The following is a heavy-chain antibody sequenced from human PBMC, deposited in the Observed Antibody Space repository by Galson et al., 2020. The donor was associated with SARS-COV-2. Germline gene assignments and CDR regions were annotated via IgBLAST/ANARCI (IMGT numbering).Heavy chain of an antibody. CDR1: GGSISSGGYY. CDR2: IYYSGST. D-gene: IGHD3-10*01. J-gene: IGHJ5*02. Sequence: SETLSLTCTVSGGSISSGGYYWSWIRPHPGKGLEWIGYIYYSGSTYYNPSLNSRVTISVDTSKNQFSLKLSSVTAADTAVYYCARGFGELFPYNWFDPWGQGTLVTVSS. CDR3: ARGFGELFPYNWFDP. V-gene: IGHV4-31*03.